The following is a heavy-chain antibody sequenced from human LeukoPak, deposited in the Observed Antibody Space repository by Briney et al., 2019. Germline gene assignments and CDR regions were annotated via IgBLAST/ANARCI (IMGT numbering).Heavy chain of an antibody. CDR3: AHRRDTIFGADYYMDV. V-gene: IGHV2-5*02. J-gene: IGHJ6*03. CDR2: IYWDDDK. D-gene: IGHD3-3*01. Sequence: SGPTLVKPTQTLTLTCTLSGFSLSTSGVGVGWIRQPPGKALEWLALIYWDDDKRYSPSLKSTLTITKDTSKNQVVLTMTNMDPVDTATYYCAHRRDTIFGADYYMDVWGKGTTVTVSS. CDR1: GFSLSTSGVG.